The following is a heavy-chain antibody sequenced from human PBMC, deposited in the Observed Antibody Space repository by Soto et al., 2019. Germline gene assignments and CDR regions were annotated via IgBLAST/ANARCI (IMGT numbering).Heavy chain of an antibody. D-gene: IGHD2-21*02. Sequence: QVQLVQSGAEVKKPGASVKVSCKASGYTFTSYYMHWVRQAPGQGLEWMGIINPSGGSTSYAQKFPGRVTMPRDTSTSTGYMELSSLRSEDTAVYYCARESGDPYYGRWFDPWGQGTLVTVSS. V-gene: IGHV1-46*03. J-gene: IGHJ5*02. CDR2: INPSGGST. CDR3: ARESGDPYYGRWFDP. CDR1: GYTFTSYY.